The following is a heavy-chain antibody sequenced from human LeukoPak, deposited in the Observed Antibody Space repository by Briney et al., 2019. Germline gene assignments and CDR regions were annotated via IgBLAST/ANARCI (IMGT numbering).Heavy chain of an antibody. D-gene: IGHD3-22*01. Sequence: SETLSLTCTVSGGSISSAGYYWTWIRQHPGKGLERIGYIYYSGSTYYNPSLESRVSISVYTSKNQFSLKLTSMTAADTAAYYCAAFLNYYDSSGYPSDYWGQGTLVTVSS. CDR2: IYYSGST. CDR3: AAFLNYYDSSGYPSDY. CDR1: GGSISSAGYY. J-gene: IGHJ4*02. V-gene: IGHV4-31*03.